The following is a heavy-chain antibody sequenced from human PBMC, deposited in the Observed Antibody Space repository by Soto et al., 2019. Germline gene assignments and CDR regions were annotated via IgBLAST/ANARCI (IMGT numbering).Heavy chain of an antibody. CDR3: ASLDTAMIKTAGY. CDR1: GFTFSSYA. J-gene: IGHJ4*02. D-gene: IGHD5-18*01. Sequence: GGSLRLSCAASGFTFSSYAMSWVRQAPGKGLEWVSIIGGSGVNTFCAGSVEGRFTISRDNSKNTLYLQMNSLRAEDTAVYYCASLDTAMIKTAGYWGQGTQVTVSS. V-gene: IGHV3-23*01. CDR2: IGGSGVNT.